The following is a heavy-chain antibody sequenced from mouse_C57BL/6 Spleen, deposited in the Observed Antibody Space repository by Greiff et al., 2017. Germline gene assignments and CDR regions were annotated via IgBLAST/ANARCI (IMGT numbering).Heavy chain of an antibody. CDR1: GYTFTSYW. Sequence: QVQLQQPGAELVKPGASVKLSCKASGYTFTSYWMHWVKQRPGQGLEWIGMIHPNSGSTNYNEKFKSKATLTVDKSSSTAYMQLSSLTSEDSAVDYCDRDYANCCFDYWGQGTTLTVSS. J-gene: IGHJ2*01. V-gene: IGHV1-64*01. CDR2: IHPNSGST. CDR3: DRDYANCCFDY. D-gene: IGHD2-1*01.